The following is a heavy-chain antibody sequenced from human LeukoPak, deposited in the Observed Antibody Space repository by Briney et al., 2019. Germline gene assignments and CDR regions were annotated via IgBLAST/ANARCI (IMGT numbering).Heavy chain of an antibody. CDR3: AGTYYYDSSDHVGNFQH. J-gene: IGHJ1*01. V-gene: IGHV4-61*02. CDR2: IYTSGST. Sequence: SETLSLTCTVSGGSISSGSYYWSWIRQPAGKGLEWIGRIYTSGSTNYNPSLKSRVTISVDTSKNQFSLKLSSVTAADTAVYYCAGTYYYDSSDHVGNFQHWGQGTLVTVSS. D-gene: IGHD3-22*01. CDR1: GGSISSGSYY.